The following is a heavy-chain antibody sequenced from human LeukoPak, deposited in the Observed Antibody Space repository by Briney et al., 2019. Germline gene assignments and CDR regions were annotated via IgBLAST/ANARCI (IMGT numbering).Heavy chain of an antibody. J-gene: IGHJ4*02. CDR3: AKDRGRYYFDY. V-gene: IGHV3-9*01. CDR1: GFTFDDYA. CDR2: ISWNSGSI. Sequence: QPGRSLRLSCAASGFTFDDYAMHWVRQAPGKGLEWVSGISWNSGSIGYADSVKGRFTISRDNAKNSLYLQMNSLRAEDTALYYCAKDRGRYYFDYWGQGTLVTVSS. D-gene: IGHD3-10*01.